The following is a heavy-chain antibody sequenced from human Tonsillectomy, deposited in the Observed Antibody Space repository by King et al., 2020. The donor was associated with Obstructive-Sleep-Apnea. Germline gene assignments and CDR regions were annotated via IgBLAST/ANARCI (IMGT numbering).Heavy chain of an antibody. D-gene: IGHD3-22*01. V-gene: IGHV3-30*18. Sequence: VQLVESGGGVVQPGRSLRLSCAASGFTFSSYGMHWVRQAPGKGLEWVAVISYDGTNKYYADSVKGRFTISRDNSKNTLFLQMNSLRAEDTAVYYCAKGNYYDSSGYYFDYWGQGTLVTVSS. CDR1: GFTFSSYG. CDR3: AKGNYYDSSGYYFDY. CDR2: ISYDGTNK. J-gene: IGHJ4*02.